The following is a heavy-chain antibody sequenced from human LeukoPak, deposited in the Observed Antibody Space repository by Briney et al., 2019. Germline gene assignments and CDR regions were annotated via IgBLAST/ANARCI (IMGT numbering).Heavy chain of an antibody. CDR2: INHSGST. CDR3: ARSHYYDSSGSQNNWFDP. CDR1: GGSFSGYY. Sequence: PSETLSLTCAVYGGSFSGYYWSWIRQPPGKGLEWIGEINHSGSTNYNPSLKSRVTTSVDTSKNQFSLKLSSVTAADTAIFYCARSHYYDSSGSQNNWFDPWGQGTLVTVSS. D-gene: IGHD3-22*01. J-gene: IGHJ5*02. V-gene: IGHV4-34*01.